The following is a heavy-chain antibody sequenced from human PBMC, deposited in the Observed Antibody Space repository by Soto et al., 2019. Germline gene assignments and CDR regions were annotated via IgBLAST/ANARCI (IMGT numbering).Heavy chain of an antibody. D-gene: IGHD3-16*01. J-gene: IGHJ1*01. V-gene: IGHV3-73*02. CDR3: TRSYENNAYYFDH. CDR2: ITSKPDSYST. Sequence: VKMVESGGGLVQPGGSLKLSCAASGFSFSGSTLHWVRQASGKGLEWVGHITSKPDSYSTVYAESVKGRFTISRDDLNNMAFLQMNSLKSEDSAVYFCTRSYENNAYYFDHWGQGTLVTVSP. CDR1: GFSFSGST.